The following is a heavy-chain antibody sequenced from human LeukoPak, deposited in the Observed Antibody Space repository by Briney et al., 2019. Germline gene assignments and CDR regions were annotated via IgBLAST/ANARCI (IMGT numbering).Heavy chain of an antibody. D-gene: IGHD4-23*01. Sequence: GESLKISCKASGYRFSNYWIGWVRQMPGKGLEWMGLISPTDADTTYSPSFQGQVTISADKSINTAYLQWSSLKASDTATYYCARRRYSGGNSGWFDPWGQGTLVIVSP. CDR2: ISPTDADT. V-gene: IGHV5-51*01. CDR1: GYRFSNYW. J-gene: IGHJ5*02. CDR3: ARRRYSGGNSGWFDP.